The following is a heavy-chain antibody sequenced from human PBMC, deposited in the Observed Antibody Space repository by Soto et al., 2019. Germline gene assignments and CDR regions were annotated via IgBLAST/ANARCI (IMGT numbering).Heavy chain of an antibody. J-gene: IGHJ6*02. CDR2: IGTAGDT. CDR1: GFTFSSYD. D-gene: IGHD3-3*01. CDR3: ARGYYDFWSGYYTPPYGMDV. Sequence: PGGSLRLSCAASGFTFSSYDMHWVRQAPGKGLEWVSAIGTAGDTYYPGSVKGRFTISRENAKNSLYLQMNSLRAEDTAVYYCARGYYDFWSGYYTPPYGMDVWGQGTTVTVSS. V-gene: IGHV3-13*01.